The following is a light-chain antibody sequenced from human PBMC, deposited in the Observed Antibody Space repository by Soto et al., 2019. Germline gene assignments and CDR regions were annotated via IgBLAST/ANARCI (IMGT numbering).Light chain of an antibody. CDR2: EVN. CDR1: SRDIGGYNY. V-gene: IGLV2-14*01. J-gene: IGLJ1*01. CDR3: CSYSTSNTHNYV. Sequence: QSVLTQPASVSGSPGQSITVSCTGTSRDIGGYNYVSWYQHHPGKAPQLIIYEVNLRPSGVSDRFSASKSGDTASLTISGLQAGDEADYYCCSYSTSNTHNYVFGTGTKLTVL.